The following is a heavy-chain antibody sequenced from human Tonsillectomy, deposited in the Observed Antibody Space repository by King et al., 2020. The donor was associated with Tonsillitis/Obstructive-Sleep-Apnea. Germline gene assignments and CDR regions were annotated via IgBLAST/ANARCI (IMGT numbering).Heavy chain of an antibody. V-gene: IGHV3-53*01. D-gene: IGHD2-15*01. CDR2: IYSGGDT. Sequence: LVESGGGLIQPGGSLRLSCAASGFTVSNNYITWVRQASGKGLEGVSVIYSGGDTFYAASVEGRFTISRDSSENTVYLHMNSLRAEDTAVYYFARGLGFCSGGSCYSAWGQGTLVSVSS. CDR1: GFTVSNNY. CDR3: ARGLGFCSGGSCYSA. J-gene: IGHJ5*02.